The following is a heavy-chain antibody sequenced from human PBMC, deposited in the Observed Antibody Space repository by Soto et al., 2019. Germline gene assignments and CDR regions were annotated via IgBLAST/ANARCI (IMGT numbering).Heavy chain of an antibody. J-gene: IGHJ5*02. CDR3: ARTYYYDSSGYPT. D-gene: IGHD3-22*01. CDR2: INHSGST. CDR1: GGSFSGYY. Sequence: SETLSLTCAVYGGSFSGYYWSWIRQPPGKGLEWIGEINHSGSTNYNPSLKSRVTISVDTSKNQFSLKLSSVTAADTAVYYCARTYYYDSSGYPTWGQGTLVT. V-gene: IGHV4-34*01.